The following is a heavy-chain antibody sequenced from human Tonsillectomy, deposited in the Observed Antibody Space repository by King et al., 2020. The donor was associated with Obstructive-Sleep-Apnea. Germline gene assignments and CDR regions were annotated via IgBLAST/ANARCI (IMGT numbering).Heavy chain of an antibody. V-gene: IGHV3-48*04. Sequence: VQLVESGGGLVQPGGSLRLSCAASGFTFSSYSMNWVRQAPGKGLEWGSYISSSSSTIYYADSVKGRFTISRDNVKNSLYLQMNSLRAEDTAVYYCARDRGYCSGGSCHSGLRYYYYGMDVWGQGTTVTVSS. CDR2: ISSSSSTI. CDR3: ARDRGYCSGGSCHSGLRYYYYGMDV. J-gene: IGHJ6*02. D-gene: IGHD2-15*01. CDR1: GFTFSSYS.